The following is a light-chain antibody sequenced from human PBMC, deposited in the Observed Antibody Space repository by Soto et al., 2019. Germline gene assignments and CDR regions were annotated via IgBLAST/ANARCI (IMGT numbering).Light chain of an antibody. Sequence: DIVMTQSPDSLAVSLGERATINCKSSQSVLYSSNNKNYLAWYQQKPGQPPKLLIYWASTRESGVPDRFSGSGSGTDVPLTIRSLQAEDVAVYYCQQYYSTLSWTFGQGTKVEIK. CDR1: QSVLYSSNNKNY. CDR2: WAS. V-gene: IGKV4-1*01. J-gene: IGKJ1*01. CDR3: QQYYSTLSWT.